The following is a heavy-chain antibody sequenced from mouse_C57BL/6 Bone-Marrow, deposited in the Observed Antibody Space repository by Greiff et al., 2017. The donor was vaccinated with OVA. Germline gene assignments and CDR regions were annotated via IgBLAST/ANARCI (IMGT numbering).Heavy chain of an antibody. Sequence: VQLQQSGAELVRPGASVKLSCTASGFNIKDDYMHWVKQRPEQGLEWIGWIDPENGDTEYASKFQGKATITADTSSNTAYLQLSSLTSEDTAVYYCTRLWLRRRAWFAYWGQGTLVTVSA. CDR3: TRLWLRRRAWFAY. CDR1: GFNIKDDY. J-gene: IGHJ3*01. V-gene: IGHV14-4*01. CDR2: IDPENGDT. D-gene: IGHD2-2*01.